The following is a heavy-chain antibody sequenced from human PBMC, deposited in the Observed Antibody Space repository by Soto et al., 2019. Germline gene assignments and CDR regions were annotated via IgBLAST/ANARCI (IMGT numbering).Heavy chain of an antibody. CDR1: GGSFSGYY. V-gene: IGHV4-34*01. D-gene: IGHD2-15*01. CDR3: ARDLVVVDARGWFDP. CDR2: INHSGST. J-gene: IGHJ5*02. Sequence: SETLSLTCAVYGGSFSGYYWSWIRQPPGKGLEWIGEINHSGSTNYNPSLKSRVTISVDTSKNQFFLKLSSVTAADTAVYYCARDLVVVDARGWFDPWGQGTLVTVSS.